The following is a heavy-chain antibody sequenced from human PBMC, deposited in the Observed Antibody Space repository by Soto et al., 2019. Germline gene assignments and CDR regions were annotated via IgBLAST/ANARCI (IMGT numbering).Heavy chain of an antibody. CDR1: GFTFDDYA. V-gene: IGHV3-43*02. J-gene: IGHJ3*02. CDR3: AKEGADILTGYDAFDI. Sequence: GESLKISCAASGFTFDDYAMHWVRQAPGKGLEWVSLISGDGGSTYYADSVKGRFTISRDNSKNSLYLQMNSLRTEDTALYYCAKEGADILTGYDAFDIWGQGTMVTVSS. D-gene: IGHD3-9*01. CDR2: ISGDGGST.